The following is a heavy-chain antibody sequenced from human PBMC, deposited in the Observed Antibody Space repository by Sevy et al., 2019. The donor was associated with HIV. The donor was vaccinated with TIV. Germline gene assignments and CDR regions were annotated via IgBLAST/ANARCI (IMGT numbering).Heavy chain of an antibody. CDR2: ISSSSSTI. CDR3: AREGGTSYYDFWSGYEPDRTTHLDY. J-gene: IGHJ4*02. CDR1: GFTFSSYS. Sequence: GGSLRLSCAASGFTFSSYSMNWVRQAPGKGLEWVSYISSSSSTIYYADSVKGRFTISIDNAKNSLYLQMNSLRDEDTAVYYCAREGGTSYYDFWSGYEPDRTTHLDYWGQGTLVTVSS. V-gene: IGHV3-48*02. D-gene: IGHD3-3*01.